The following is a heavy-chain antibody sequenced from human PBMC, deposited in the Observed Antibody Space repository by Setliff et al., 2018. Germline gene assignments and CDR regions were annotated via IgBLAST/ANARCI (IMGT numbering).Heavy chain of an antibody. D-gene: IGHD4-17*01. CDR3: ARARNKYGAFDY. Sequence: GGSLRLSCAASGFTFSSYGMHWVRQAPGKGLEWVAVIWYDGTNKYYADSVKGRSTISRDNSKNTLYLQMNSLRAEDTAVYYCARARNKYGAFDYWGQGTLVTVSS. J-gene: IGHJ4*02. CDR2: IWYDGTNK. CDR1: GFTFSSYG. V-gene: IGHV3-33*01.